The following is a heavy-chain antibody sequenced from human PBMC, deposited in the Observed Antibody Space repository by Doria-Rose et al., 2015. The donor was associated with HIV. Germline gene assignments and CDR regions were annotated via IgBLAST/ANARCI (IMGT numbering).Heavy chain of an antibody. V-gene: IGHV4-59*08. Sequence: IGWIYYSGNTKYNPSFTSRVTISVDTSNSQVSLKLRSVTAADTAVYCCARFKEERIGRDTYHYLDVWGKGTTVTVSS. D-gene: IGHD5-18*01. J-gene: IGHJ6*03. CDR2: IYYSGNT. CDR3: ARFKEERIGRDTYHYLDV.